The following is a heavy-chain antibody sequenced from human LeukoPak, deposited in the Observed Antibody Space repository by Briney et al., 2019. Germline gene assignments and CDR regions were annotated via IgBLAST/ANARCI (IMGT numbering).Heavy chain of an antibody. V-gene: IGHV1-2*02. CDR2: INPNSGGT. D-gene: IGHD6-13*01. CDR3: ARGGDSSSWFTSPDY. Sequence: ASVKVSCKASGYTFSGYYMRWVRQAPGQGLEWMGWINPNSGGTNYAQKFQGRVTMTRDTSINTSYMDLSRLRSDDTAVYYCARGGDSSSWFTSPDYWGQGTLVTVSS. J-gene: IGHJ4*02. CDR1: GYTFSGYY.